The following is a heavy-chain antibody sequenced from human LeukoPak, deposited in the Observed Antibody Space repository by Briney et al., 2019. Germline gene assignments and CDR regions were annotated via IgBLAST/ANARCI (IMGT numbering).Heavy chain of an antibody. CDR1: GYTFTGYY. Sequence: ASVKVSCKASGYTFTGYYMHWVRQAPGQGLEWMGWIIPNSGGTNYAQKFQGRVTMTRDTSISTAYMELSRLRSDDTAVYYCARHCSSTSCYLYYYGMDVWGQGTTVTVS. J-gene: IGHJ6*02. CDR2: IIPNSGGT. V-gene: IGHV1-2*02. CDR3: ARHCSSTSCYLYYYGMDV. D-gene: IGHD2-2*01.